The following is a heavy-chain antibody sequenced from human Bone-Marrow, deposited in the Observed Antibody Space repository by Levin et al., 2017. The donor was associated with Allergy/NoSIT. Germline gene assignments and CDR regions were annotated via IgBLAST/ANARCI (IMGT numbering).Heavy chain of an antibody. V-gene: IGHV2-5*02. CDR1: GFSLTTTGVG. Sequence: SGPTLVKPTQTLTLTCTFSGFSLTTTGVGVGWIRQPPGKALEWLALMNWDDDKRYSPSLKSRPTIIKDTSKNQVVLTMTNMDPVDTATYYCAHRQSTGPFESWGQGTLVTVSS. D-gene: IGHD2-8*02. CDR2: MNWDDDK. CDR3: AHRQSTGPFES. J-gene: IGHJ4*02.